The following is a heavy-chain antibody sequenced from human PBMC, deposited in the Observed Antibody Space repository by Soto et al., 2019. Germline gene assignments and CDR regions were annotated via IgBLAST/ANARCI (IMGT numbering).Heavy chain of an antibody. J-gene: IGHJ6*02. CDR2: IDPGDSST. Sequence: PVESLKISCHVSRYSFTTYWISWVRQMPGKVLERMGKIDPGDSSTNYSPSFRGHITISVDRSINTAHLQFSSLKASDPAVSYCARLDNSYYNYYGLDVGSDRNRVTV. CDR3: ARLDNSYYNYYGLDV. D-gene: IGHD1-1*01. V-gene: IGHV5-10-1*01. CDR1: RYSFTTYW.